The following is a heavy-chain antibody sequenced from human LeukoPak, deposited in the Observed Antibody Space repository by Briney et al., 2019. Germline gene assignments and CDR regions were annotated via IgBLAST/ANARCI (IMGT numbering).Heavy chain of an antibody. Sequence: SVKVSCKASGGTFSSYAISWVRQAPGQGLEWMGRIIPIFGTANYAQKFQGRVTITMDESTSTAYMELSSLRSEDTAVYYCARVRGYYDSSGYPSDYFQHWGQGTLVAVSS. D-gene: IGHD3-22*01. CDR1: GGTFSSYA. CDR2: IIPIFGTA. CDR3: ARVRGYYDSSGYPSDYFQH. J-gene: IGHJ1*01. V-gene: IGHV1-69*05.